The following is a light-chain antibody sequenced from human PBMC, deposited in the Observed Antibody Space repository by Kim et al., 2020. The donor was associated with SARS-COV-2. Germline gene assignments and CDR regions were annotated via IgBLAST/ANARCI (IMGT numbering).Light chain of an antibody. CDR1: QSVTTW. V-gene: IGKV1-5*01. CDR2: DAS. CDR3: QQYKSYSAYT. J-gene: IGKJ2*01. Sequence: DIQMTQSPSTLSASVGDRATITCRASQSVTTWLVWYQWKPGKAPKLLISDASTLESGVPSRFSGSGSGTEFSLTINSLQPDDFATYYCQQYKSYSAYTFGQGTKVDIK.